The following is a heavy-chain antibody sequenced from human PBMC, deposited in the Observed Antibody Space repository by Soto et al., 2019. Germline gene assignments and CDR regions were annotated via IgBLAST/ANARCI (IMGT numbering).Heavy chain of an antibody. CDR2: IYYSGST. CDR1: GGSISSYY. V-gene: IGHV4-59*01. J-gene: IGHJ5*02. Sequence: ASETLSLTCTVSGGSISSYYWSWIRQPPGKGLEWIGYIYYSGSTNYNPSLKCRVTLSVDTSKNQFSLKLNSVTAADTAVYYCARDSTSTPSWFDPWGQGTLVTVSS. CDR3: ARDSTSTPSWFDP.